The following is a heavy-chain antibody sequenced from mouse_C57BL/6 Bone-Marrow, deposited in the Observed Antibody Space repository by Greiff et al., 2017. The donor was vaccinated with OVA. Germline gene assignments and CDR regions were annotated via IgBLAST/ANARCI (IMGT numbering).Heavy chain of an antibody. V-gene: IGHV1-50*01. CDR1: GYTFTSYW. D-gene: IGHD3-2*02. J-gene: IGHJ4*01. Sequence: QVHVKQPGAELVKPGASVKLSCKASGYTFTSYWMQWVKQRPGQGLEWIGEIDPSDSYTNYNQKFKGKATLTVDTSSSTAYMQLSSLTSEDSAVYYWAREDSSGYLYYYAMDYWGQGTSVTVSS. CDR3: AREDSSGYLYYYAMDY. CDR2: IDPSDSYT.